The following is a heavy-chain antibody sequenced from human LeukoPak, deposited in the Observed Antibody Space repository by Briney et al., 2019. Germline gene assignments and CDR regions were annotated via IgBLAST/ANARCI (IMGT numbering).Heavy chain of an antibody. J-gene: IGHJ4*02. V-gene: IGHV4-39*07. CDR3: ERLKRDGYNEGGLDY. CDR1: GGSISSSSYY. Sequence: SETLSLTCTVSGGSISSSSYYWGWIRQPPGKGLEWIGSIYYSGSTYYNPSLKSRVTIAVDTSKNQFSLKLSSVTAADTAVYSCERLKRDGYNEGGLDYWGQGTLVTVSS. CDR2: IYYSGST. D-gene: IGHD5-24*01.